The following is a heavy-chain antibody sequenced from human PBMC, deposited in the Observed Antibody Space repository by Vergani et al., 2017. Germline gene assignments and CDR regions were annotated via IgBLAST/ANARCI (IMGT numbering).Heavy chain of an antibody. CDR3: AKAPCSSTSCYAIDAFDI. J-gene: IGHJ3*02. D-gene: IGHD2-2*01. CDR1: GGPISSYY. Sequence: QVQLQESGPGLVKPSETLSLTCTVSGGPISSYYWSWIRHPPGKGLEWIGYIYYSGSTNYNPSLKSRVTISVDTSKNQFSLKLSSVTAADTAVYYCAKAPCSSTSCYAIDAFDIWGQGTMVTVSS. V-gene: IGHV4-59*01. CDR2: IYYSGST.